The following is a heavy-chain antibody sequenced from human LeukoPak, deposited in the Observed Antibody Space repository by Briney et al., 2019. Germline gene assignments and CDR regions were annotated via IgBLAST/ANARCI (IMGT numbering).Heavy chain of an antibody. CDR2: ISGSGGRT. J-gene: IGHJ5*02. D-gene: IGHD3-9*01. CDR3: AKDGGDYDISTGTANNWFDP. Sequence: GGSLRLSCAASGFTFSSYGMSWVRQAPGKGLEWVSGISGSGGRTYYSDSVKGRFTISRDNSKNTLYLQMNSLRAEDTAVYYCAKDGGDYDISTGTANNWFDPWGQGTLATVSS. V-gene: IGHV3-23*01. CDR1: GFTFSSYG.